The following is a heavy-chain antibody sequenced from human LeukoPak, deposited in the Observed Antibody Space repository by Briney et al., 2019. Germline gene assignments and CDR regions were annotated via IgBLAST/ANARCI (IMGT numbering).Heavy chain of an antibody. CDR3: AKRGVVIRVILVGFHKEAYYFDS. Sequence: GGSLRLSCAVSGITLSNYGMSWVRQAPGKGLEWVAGISDRGRRTNYADSVKGRFTISTDNPKNTLYLQMNSLRAEDTAVYFCAKRGVVIRVILVGFHKEAYYFDSWGQEALVTVSS. CDR1: GITLSNYG. V-gene: IGHV3-23*01. J-gene: IGHJ4*02. CDR2: ISDRGRRT. D-gene: IGHD3-22*01.